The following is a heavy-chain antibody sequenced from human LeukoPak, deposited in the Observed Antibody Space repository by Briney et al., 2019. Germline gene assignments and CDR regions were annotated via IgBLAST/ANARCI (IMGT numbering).Heavy chain of an antibody. V-gene: IGHV1-18*01. CDR2: ISAYNGNT. CDR1: GYTFTSYG. D-gene: IGHD2-2*01. CDR3: ARGGESGYCSSTSCYGRWFDP. Sequence: ASVKVSCKASGYTFTSYGISWVRQAPGQGLEWMGWISAYNGNTNYAQKLQGRVTMTTDTSTSTAYMELRSLRSDDTAVYYCARGGESGYCSSTSCYGRWFDPWGQGTLVTVSS. J-gene: IGHJ5*02.